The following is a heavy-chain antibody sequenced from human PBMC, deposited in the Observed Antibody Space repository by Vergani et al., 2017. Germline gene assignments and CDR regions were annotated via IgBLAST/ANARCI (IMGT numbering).Heavy chain of an antibody. CDR3: ARDCTSGGCPDNYGMDV. CDR1: GFTFSDFS. V-gene: IGHV3-21*06. Sequence: VHLVESGGGVVQPGRSLRLSCVVSGFTFSDFSMSWVRQAPGRGLEWVAFIGSSGPYINYADSVKGRFIISRDNTNNSLFLQLRSLRAEDAAVYYCARDCTSGGCPDNYGMDVWGQGATVTVSS. J-gene: IGHJ6*02. CDR2: IGSSGPYI. D-gene: IGHD2-8*01.